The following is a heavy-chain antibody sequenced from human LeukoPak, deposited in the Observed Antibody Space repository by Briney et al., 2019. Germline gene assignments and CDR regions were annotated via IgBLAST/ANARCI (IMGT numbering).Heavy chain of an antibody. CDR2: IYYSGST. CDR1: GGSISSYY. V-gene: IGHV4-59*08. J-gene: IGHJ6*02. Sequence: PSETLSLTCTVSGGSISSYYWSWIRQPPGKGLEWIGYIYYSGSTNYNPSLKSRVTISVDTSKNQFSLKLSSVTAADTAVYYCARLHCSGGSCYEAHYYYYGMDVWGQGTTVTVSS. D-gene: IGHD2-15*01. CDR3: ARLHCSGGSCYEAHYYYYGMDV.